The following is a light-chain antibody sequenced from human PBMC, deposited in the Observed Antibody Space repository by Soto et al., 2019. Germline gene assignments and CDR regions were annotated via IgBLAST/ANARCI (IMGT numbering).Light chain of an antibody. Sequence: DIQMTQSPSSLSASVGDKVTITCRASQSITNYLNWFQQKPGRAPKLLIYGASILQSGVPSRFSGSGSATDFTLTISSLQPEDFATYYCQQTYNIPNTFGQGTKLEIK. CDR3: QQTYNIPNT. J-gene: IGKJ2*01. CDR1: QSITNY. V-gene: IGKV1-39*01. CDR2: GAS.